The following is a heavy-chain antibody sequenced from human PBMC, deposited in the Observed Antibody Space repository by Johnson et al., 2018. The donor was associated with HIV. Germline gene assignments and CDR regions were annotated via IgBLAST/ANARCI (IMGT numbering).Heavy chain of an antibody. D-gene: IGHD1-1*01. Sequence: MQLVESGGGVVRPGGSLRLSCAASGFTFDDYGVSWVRQAPGKGLEWVSGINWNGDSTGSADSLKGRFTISRDNSKNTLYLQMNSLRAEDTAVYYCANPTGSDAFDIWGQGTMVTVSS. V-gene: IGHV3-20*04. CDR3: ANPTGSDAFDI. J-gene: IGHJ3*02. CDR1: GFTFDDYG. CDR2: INWNGDST.